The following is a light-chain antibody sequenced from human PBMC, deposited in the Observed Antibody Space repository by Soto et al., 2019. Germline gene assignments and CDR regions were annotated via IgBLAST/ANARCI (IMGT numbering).Light chain of an antibody. CDR1: QSISSW. Sequence: TTSPSTLSASVGDRVTITCRARQSISSWLAWYQQKPGKAPKLLIYKASSLESGVPSRFSGSGSGTEFTLTISSLQPDDFATYYSQQYNSYSLWTFGQGTK. CDR2: KAS. CDR3: QQYNSYSLWT. V-gene: IGKV1-5*03. J-gene: IGKJ1*01.